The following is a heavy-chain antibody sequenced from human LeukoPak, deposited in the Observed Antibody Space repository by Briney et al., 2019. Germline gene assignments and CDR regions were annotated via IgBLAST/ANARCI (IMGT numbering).Heavy chain of an antibody. CDR2: IYYSGST. Sequence: SETLSLTCTVSGGSVSSGSYYWSWIRQPPGKGLEWIGYIYYSGSTNYNPSLKSRVTISVDTTKNQFSLKLSSVTAADTAVYYCAVCGADYFDYWGQGTLVTVSS. V-gene: IGHV4-61*01. D-gene: IGHD1-26*01. J-gene: IGHJ4*02. CDR3: AVCGADYFDY. CDR1: GGSVSSGSYY.